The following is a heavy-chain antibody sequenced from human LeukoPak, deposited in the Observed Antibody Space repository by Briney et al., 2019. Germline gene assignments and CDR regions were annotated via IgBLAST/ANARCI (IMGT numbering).Heavy chain of an antibody. CDR1: GFTFSNYW. J-gene: IGHJ6*03. D-gene: IGHD1-26*01. CDR2: IKQDGSET. CDR3: ARDPYSGNYGNYYYYYMDV. Sequence: GGSLRLSCAASGFTFSNYWMTWVRQAPGKGLEWVANIKQDGSETYYVDSVKGRFTISRDNAKNSLYLQMNSLGPEDTAVYYCARDPYSGNYGNYYYYYMDVWGKGTTVTISS. V-gene: IGHV3-7*01.